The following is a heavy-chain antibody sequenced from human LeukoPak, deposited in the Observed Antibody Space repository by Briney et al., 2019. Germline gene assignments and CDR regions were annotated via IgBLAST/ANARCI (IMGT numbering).Heavy chain of an antibody. Sequence: GASVKVSCKASGYTFTGYYMHWVRQAPGQGLEWMGWINPNSGGTNYAQKFQGRVTMTRDTSISTAYMELSRLRSDDTAVYYCARTYDILTGYSYFDYWGQGTLGTVSS. J-gene: IGHJ4*02. CDR2: INPNSGGT. CDR3: ARTYDILTGYSYFDY. CDR1: GYTFTGYY. D-gene: IGHD3-9*01. V-gene: IGHV1-2*02.